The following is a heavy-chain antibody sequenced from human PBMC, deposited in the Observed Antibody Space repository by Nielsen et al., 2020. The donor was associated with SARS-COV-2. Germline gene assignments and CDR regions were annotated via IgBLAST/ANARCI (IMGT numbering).Heavy chain of an antibody. D-gene: IGHD6-19*01. Sequence: GESLKISCAASGFTFSSYGMHWVRQAPGKGLEWVAVIWYDGSNKYYADSVKGRFTISRDNSKNTLYLQMNSLRAEDTAVYFCAKDGGGYSSGWSYWYFDLWGRGTLVTVSS. CDR2: IWYDGSNK. J-gene: IGHJ2*01. CDR1: GFTFSSYG. CDR3: AKDGGGYSSGWSYWYFDL. V-gene: IGHV3-33*06.